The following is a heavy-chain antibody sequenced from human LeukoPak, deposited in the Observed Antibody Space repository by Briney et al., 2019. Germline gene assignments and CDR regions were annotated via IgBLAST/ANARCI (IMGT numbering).Heavy chain of an antibody. CDR1: GFTFSSYA. V-gene: IGHV3-23*01. Sequence: GGSLRLSCAASGFTFSSYALSWVRQAPGKGLEWVSAICVIGGITYYADTVKGRFTISRDNSKSTLYLQKNSLRAQNTAVYYCAKGVGYGGFDYWGQGTLVTVSS. D-gene: IGHD5-12*01. CDR3: AKGVGYGGFDY. J-gene: IGHJ4*02. CDR2: ICVIGGIT.